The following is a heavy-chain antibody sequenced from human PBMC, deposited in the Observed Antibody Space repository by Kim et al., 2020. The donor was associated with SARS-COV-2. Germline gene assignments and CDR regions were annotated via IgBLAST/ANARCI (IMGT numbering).Heavy chain of an antibody. D-gene: IGHD4-17*01. J-gene: IGHJ3*02. Sequence: ASVKVSCKASGYTFSSYYMHWVRQAPGQGLDWMGIINPSGGSTSYAQKFQGRVTMTRDTSTSTVYMELSSLRSEDTAVYFCAREGHLTTVTPHDAFDIWGQGTMVTVSS. V-gene: IGHV1-46*01. CDR2: INPSGGST. CDR1: GYTFSSYY. CDR3: AREGHLTTVTPHDAFDI.